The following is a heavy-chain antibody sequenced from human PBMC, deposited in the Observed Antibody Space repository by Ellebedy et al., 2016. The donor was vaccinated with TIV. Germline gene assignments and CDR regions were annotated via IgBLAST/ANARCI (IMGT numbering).Heavy chain of an antibody. D-gene: IGHD1-26*01. Sequence: GESLKISCAAFGFTFSSYWMSWVRQAPGKGLEWVANIKQDGSKRFYVDSVKGRITISRDNAKNSLYLQMNNLRAEDTAVYYCARDTLVGVTDSYFDYWGQGTLVTVSS. J-gene: IGHJ4*02. V-gene: IGHV3-7*03. CDR1: GFTFSSYW. CDR3: ARDTLVGVTDSYFDY. CDR2: IKQDGSKR.